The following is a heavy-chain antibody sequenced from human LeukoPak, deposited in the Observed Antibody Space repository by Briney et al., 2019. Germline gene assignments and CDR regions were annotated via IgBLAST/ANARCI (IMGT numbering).Heavy chain of an antibody. CDR1: GGSISSYY. J-gene: IGHJ6*03. V-gene: IGHV4-4*07. Sequence: SETLSLTCTVSGGSISSYYWSWIRQPAGKGLEWMGRIYTSGSTNYNPSLKSRVTMSVDTSKNQFSLKLSSVTAADTAVYYCAREYSSSWYDRYYYYYIDVWGKGTTVTVSS. D-gene: IGHD6-13*01. CDR2: IYTSGST. CDR3: AREYSSSWYDRYYYYYIDV.